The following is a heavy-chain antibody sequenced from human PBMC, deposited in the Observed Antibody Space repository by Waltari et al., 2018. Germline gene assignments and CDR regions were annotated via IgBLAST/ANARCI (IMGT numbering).Heavy chain of an antibody. CDR2: IKPDGSER. CDR3: SRSLDA. CDR1: GFTFSHAW. J-gene: IGHJ6*02. V-gene: IGHV3-7*03. Sequence: EVQLVESGGGLVQPGGSLRLSCAASGFTFSHAWMDWVRQAPGKGLEWVANIKPDGSERYSVDSVKGRFTISRDNAKNSVYLQMNSLRAEDTAVYYCSRSLDAWGQGTTVTVSS.